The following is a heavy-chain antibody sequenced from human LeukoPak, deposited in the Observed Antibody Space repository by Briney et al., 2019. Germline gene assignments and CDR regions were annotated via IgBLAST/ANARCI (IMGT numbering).Heavy chain of an antibody. D-gene: IGHD5-18*01. CDR1: GFTFSTYW. J-gene: IGHJ4*02. Sequence: PGGSLRLSCVASGFTFSTYWMTWVRQAPGKGLEWVANIKQDGNEKYYVDSVKGRFTISRDSAKNSLYLQMNSLRAEDTAVYYCAREGYGYVIDYWGQGTLVTVSS. CDR3: AREGYGYVIDY. V-gene: IGHV3-7*01. CDR2: IKQDGNEK.